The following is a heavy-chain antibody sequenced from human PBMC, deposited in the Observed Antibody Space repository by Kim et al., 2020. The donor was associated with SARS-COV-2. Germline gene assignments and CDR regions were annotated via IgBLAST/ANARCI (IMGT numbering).Heavy chain of an antibody. J-gene: IGHJ4*02. CDR2: ISGNSGAI. Sequence: GGSLRLSCAASGFTLDEYAMHWVRQAPGKGLEWVAGISGNSGAIGYGDYVRGRFTVSRDNAKNSLYLQMNSLRTDDTALYYCTKDRYCTSANCPLDYWGQGTLVTVSS. D-gene: IGHD2-2*01. V-gene: IGHV3-9*01. CDR1: GFTLDEYA. CDR3: TKDRYCTSANCPLDY.